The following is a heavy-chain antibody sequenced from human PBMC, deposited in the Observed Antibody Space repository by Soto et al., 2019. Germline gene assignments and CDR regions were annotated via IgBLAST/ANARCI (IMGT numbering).Heavy chain of an antibody. V-gene: IGHV3-33*01. Sequence: GGSLRLSCAASGFTFSSYGMHWVRQAPGKGLECVAVIWYDGSNKYYADSVKGRFTISRDNSKNTLYLQMNSLRAEDTAVYYCARDIGGWSPPIYGMDVWGQGTTVTVSS. D-gene: IGHD2-15*01. CDR3: ARDIGGWSPPIYGMDV. J-gene: IGHJ6*02. CDR2: IWYDGSNK. CDR1: GFTFSSYG.